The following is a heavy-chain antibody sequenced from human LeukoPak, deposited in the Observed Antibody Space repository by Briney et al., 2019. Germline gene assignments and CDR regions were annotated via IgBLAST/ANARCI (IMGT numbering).Heavy chain of an antibody. V-gene: IGHV4-39*01. CDR3: ASITLRVLDY. J-gene: IGHJ4*02. CDR2: IYYSAST. CDR1: GGSISSSSYY. Sequence: PSETLSLTCTVSGGSISSSSYYWGWIRQPPGKGLEWIGSIYYSASTYYNPSLKSLVTISVDTSKNQFSLKLSSVTAADTAVYYCASITLRVLDYWGQGTLVTVSS. D-gene: IGHD3-3*01.